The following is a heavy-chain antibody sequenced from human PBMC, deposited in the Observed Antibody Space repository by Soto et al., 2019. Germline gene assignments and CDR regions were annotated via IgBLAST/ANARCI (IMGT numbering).Heavy chain of an antibody. Sequence: SVKVSCKASGGTFSSYAISWVRQAPGQGLEWMGGIIPIFGTANYAQKFQGRVTITADESTSTAYMELSSLRSEDTAAYYCARMDFWSGYSPPNWFDPWGQGTLVTVSS. CDR2: IIPIFGTA. CDR1: GGTFSSYA. V-gene: IGHV1-69*13. J-gene: IGHJ5*02. CDR3: ARMDFWSGYSPPNWFDP. D-gene: IGHD3-3*01.